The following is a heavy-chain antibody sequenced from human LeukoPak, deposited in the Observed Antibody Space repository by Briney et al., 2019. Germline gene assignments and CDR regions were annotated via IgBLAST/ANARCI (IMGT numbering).Heavy chain of an antibody. J-gene: IGHJ6*03. V-gene: IGHV3-66*03. CDR3: AREVMFYYALGSSRDYYYYMDV. D-gene: IGHD3-10*01. Sequence: PGGSLRLSCAASGFTVSSNYINWVRQAPGKGLEWVSVVYSSGSTFYSESVKGRFTISRDNSQNTLSLQMNSLRTEDSAVYYCAREVMFYYALGSSRDYYYYMDVWGKGTTVTVSS. CDR1: GFTVSSNY. CDR2: VYSSGST.